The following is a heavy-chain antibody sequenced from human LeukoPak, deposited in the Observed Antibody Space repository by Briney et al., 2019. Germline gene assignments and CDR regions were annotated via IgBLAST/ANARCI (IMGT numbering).Heavy chain of an antibody. D-gene: IGHD4-23*01. CDR3: ARDRRDYGGNSGGIFDY. CDR1: GGSISSYY. J-gene: IGHJ4*02. Sequence: PSETLSLTCTVSGGSISSYYWSWIRQPPGKGLEWIGYVYYSGSTKYNPSLKSRVTISEDTSKNQFPLKLNSVTAADTAVYYCARDRRDYGGNSGGIFDYWGQGTQVIVSS. CDR2: VYYSGST. V-gene: IGHV4-59*01.